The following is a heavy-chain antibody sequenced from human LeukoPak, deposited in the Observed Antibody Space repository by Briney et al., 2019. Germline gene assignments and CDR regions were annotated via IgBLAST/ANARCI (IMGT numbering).Heavy chain of an antibody. D-gene: IGHD1-26*01. V-gene: IGHV1-69*04. Sequence: SVKVSCKASGGTFSSYAIRWVRQAPGQGLEWMGRIIPILGIANYAQKFQGRVTITADKFTSTAYMELSSLRSEDTAVYYCARVPYSGSYWGVYFDYWGQGTLVTVSS. CDR3: ARVPYSGSYWGVYFDY. CDR1: GGTFSSYA. CDR2: IIPILGIA. J-gene: IGHJ4*02.